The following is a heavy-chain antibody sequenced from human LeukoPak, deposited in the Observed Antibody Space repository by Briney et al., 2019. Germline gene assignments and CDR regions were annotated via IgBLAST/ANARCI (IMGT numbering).Heavy chain of an antibody. CDR3: ARGHSSSPIGY. V-gene: IGHV4-61*02. Sequence: PSETLSLTCTVSGGSISSGSYYWSWIRQPAVKGLEWIGRIYTSGSTNYNPSLKSRVTISVDTSKNQFSLKLSSVTAADTAVYYCARGHSSSPIGYWGQGTLVTVSS. J-gene: IGHJ4*02. CDR1: GGSISSGSYY. D-gene: IGHD6-6*01. CDR2: IYTSGST.